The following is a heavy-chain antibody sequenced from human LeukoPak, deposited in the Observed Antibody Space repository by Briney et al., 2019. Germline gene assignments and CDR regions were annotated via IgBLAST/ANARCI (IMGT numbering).Heavy chain of an antibody. J-gene: IGHJ4*02. CDR1: GFPFNTYS. CDR2: ISSSGSTI. CDR3: AKNGGYSYGLYYFDY. D-gene: IGHD5-18*01. V-gene: IGHV3-48*01. Sequence: PGGSLRLSCAASGFPFNTYSMNWVRQAPGKGLEWVSYISSSGSTIYYADSVKGRFTISRDNSKNTVYLQMDSLRAEDSAVYYCAKNGGYSYGLYYFDYWGQGTLVTVSS.